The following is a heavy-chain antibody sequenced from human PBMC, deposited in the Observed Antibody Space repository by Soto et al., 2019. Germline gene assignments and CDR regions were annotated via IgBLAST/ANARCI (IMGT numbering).Heavy chain of an antibody. V-gene: IGHV5-10-1*01. CDR1: GYSFTSYW. D-gene: IGHD5-18*01. CDR2: IDPSDSYT. CDR3: ARRSRYSYGWAYSYGMDV. Sequence: PGKSLKISCKGSGYSFTSYWISWVRQMPGKGLEWMGRIDPSDSYTNYSPSFQGHVTISADKSISTAYLQWSSLKASDTAMYYCARRSRYSYGWAYSYGMDVWGQGTTVTVSS. J-gene: IGHJ6*02.